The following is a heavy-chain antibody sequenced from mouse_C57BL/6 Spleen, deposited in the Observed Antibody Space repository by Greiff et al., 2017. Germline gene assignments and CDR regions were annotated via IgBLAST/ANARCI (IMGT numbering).Heavy chain of an antibody. J-gene: IGHJ1*01. D-gene: IGHD6-1*01. Sequence: VQLQQSGAELVKPGASVKLSCKASGYTFTEYTIPWVKQRSGQGLEWIGWFYPVSGSIKYNEKFKDKVTLTADKSSSTVYMELSRLTSEDSAVLFCSRQRGVPWYFDVWGPGTAVTVSS. CDR2: FYPVSGSI. CDR1: GYTFTEYT. CDR3: SRQRGVPWYFDV. V-gene: IGHV1-62-2*01.